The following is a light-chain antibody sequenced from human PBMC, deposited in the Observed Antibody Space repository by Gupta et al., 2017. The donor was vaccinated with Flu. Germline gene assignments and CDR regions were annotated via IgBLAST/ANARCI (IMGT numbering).Light chain of an antibody. V-gene: IGLV1-44*01. Sequence: QSVVTQPPSASGTPGQRVAISCSGSSSNIGGNTVNWYQHLPGTAPKLLTYSDNQRPSGVPARFSGSKSATSASLAIIGLQAEDGADYYCATWDDSRNGHVFGTGTKVTVL. CDR1: SSNIGGNT. CDR2: SDN. J-gene: IGLJ1*01. CDR3: ATWDDSRNGHV.